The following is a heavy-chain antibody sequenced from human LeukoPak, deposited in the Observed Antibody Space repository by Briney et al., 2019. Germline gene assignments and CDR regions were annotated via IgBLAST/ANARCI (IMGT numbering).Heavy chain of an antibody. CDR3: ASRISRYCSGGSCYSGWEFYFDS. Sequence: GGSLRLSCAASGFTFSSYEMNWVRQAPGKGLEWVSYISSSGRSIHYADSVKGRFTISRDNAKNSLYLQMNSLRAEDTAVYHCASRISRYCSGGSCYSGWEFYFDSWGQGTPVTVSS. V-gene: IGHV3-48*03. J-gene: IGHJ4*02. CDR1: GFTFSSYE. D-gene: IGHD2-15*01. CDR2: ISSSGRSI.